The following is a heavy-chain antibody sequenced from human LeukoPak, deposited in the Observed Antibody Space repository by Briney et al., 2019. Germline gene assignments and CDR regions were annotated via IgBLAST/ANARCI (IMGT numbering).Heavy chain of an antibody. CDR2: IKQDGSEK. CDR3: ARDGIAAENDC. Sequence: GGSLRLSCAASGFTFSSYWMSWVRQAPGKGLEWVANIKQDGSEKYYVDSVKGRFTISRDKAKNSLYLQMNSLRAEDTAVYYCARDGIAAENDCGGQGTLVTVSS. J-gene: IGHJ4*02. V-gene: IGHV3-7*01. D-gene: IGHD6-13*01. CDR1: GFTFSSYW.